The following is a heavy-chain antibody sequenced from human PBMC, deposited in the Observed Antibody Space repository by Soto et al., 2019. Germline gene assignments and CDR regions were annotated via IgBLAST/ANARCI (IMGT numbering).Heavy chain of an antibody. Sequence: GGSLRLPCAPSGFTFSSYAMHWVRPAPGKGLEWVAVISYDGSNKYYADSVKGRFTISRDNSKNTLYLQMNSLRAEDTAVYYCARDGGVHISIFGVVTGLGYYYYGMDVWGQGTTVTVSS. J-gene: IGHJ6*02. CDR1: GFTFSSYA. CDR3: ARDGGVHISIFGVVTGLGYYYYGMDV. CDR2: ISYDGSNK. V-gene: IGHV3-30-3*01. D-gene: IGHD3-3*01.